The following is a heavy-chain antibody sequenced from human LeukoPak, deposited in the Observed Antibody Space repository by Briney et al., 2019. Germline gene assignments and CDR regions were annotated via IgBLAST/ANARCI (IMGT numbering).Heavy chain of an antibody. Sequence: MPSETLSLTCTVSGGSISSYYWSWIRQPPGKGLEWIGYIYYSGSTNYTPSLKSRVTISVDTSKNQFSLKLSSVTAADTAVYYCARRVWYPSSGYYTTYYYYMDVWGKGTTVTVSS. CDR2: IYYSGST. CDR3: ARRVWYPSSGYYTTYYYYMDV. CDR1: GGSISSYY. J-gene: IGHJ6*03. V-gene: IGHV4-59*01. D-gene: IGHD3-22*01.